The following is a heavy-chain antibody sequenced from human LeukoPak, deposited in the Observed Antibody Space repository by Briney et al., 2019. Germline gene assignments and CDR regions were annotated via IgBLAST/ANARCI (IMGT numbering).Heavy chain of an antibody. D-gene: IGHD6-13*01. V-gene: IGHV4-31*03. CDR3: ARGEGGIAAAGLHLDY. J-gene: IGHJ4*02. CDR1: GGSLSSGGYY. CDR2: IYYSGST. Sequence: SQTLSLTCTVSGGSLSSGGYYWSWIRQHPGKGLEWIGYIYYSGSTYYNPSLKSRVTISVDTSKNQFSLKLSSVTAADTAVYYCARGEGGIAAAGLHLDYWGQGTLVTVSS.